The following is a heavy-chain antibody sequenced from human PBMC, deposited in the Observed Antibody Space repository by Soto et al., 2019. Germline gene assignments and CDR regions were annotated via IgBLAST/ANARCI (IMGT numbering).Heavy chain of an antibody. J-gene: IGHJ5*02. CDR2: IYWDDDK. V-gene: IGHV2-5*02. CDR3: AHRPCAVGYCSSTSCSEGWFDP. Sequence: QITLKESGPTLLKPTQTLTLTCTFSGFSLSTSGVGVGWIRQPPGKALEWLALIYWDDDKRYSPSLKSRLTITKDTSKNQVVLTMTNMDPVDTATYYCAHRPCAVGYCSSTSCSEGWFDPWGQGTLVTVSS. CDR1: GFSLSTSGVG. D-gene: IGHD2-2*01.